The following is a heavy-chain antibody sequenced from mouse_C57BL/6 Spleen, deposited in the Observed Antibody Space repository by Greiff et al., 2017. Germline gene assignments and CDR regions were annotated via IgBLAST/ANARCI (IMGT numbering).Heavy chain of an antibody. D-gene: IGHD2-3*01. V-gene: IGHV5-4*03. CDR3: ARKRDGYPYFDY. CDR1: GFTFSSYA. Sequence: EVMLVESGGGLVKPGGSLKLSCAASGFTFSSYAMSWVRQTPEKRLEWVATISDGGSYTYYPDNVKGRFTISRDNAKNNLYLQMSHLKSEDTAMYYCARKRDGYPYFDYWGQGTTLTVSS. CDR2: ISDGGSYT. J-gene: IGHJ2*01.